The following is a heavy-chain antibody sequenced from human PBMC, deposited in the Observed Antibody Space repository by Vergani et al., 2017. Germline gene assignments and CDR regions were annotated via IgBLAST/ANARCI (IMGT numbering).Heavy chain of an antibody. CDR2: IYPADSDT. CDR3: ARHTTYTDS. CDR1: EYSFGNYW. D-gene: IGHD1-1*01. V-gene: IGHV5-51*01. Sequence: EVDLVQSGPEMRKPGESLKISCKGSEYSFGNYWIGWVRQMPGKGLEWMGIIYPADSDTRYSPSFQGQVTISADKSISTAFLQWDSLKASDTALYYCARHTTYTDSWGQGTLVTVSS. J-gene: IGHJ4*02.